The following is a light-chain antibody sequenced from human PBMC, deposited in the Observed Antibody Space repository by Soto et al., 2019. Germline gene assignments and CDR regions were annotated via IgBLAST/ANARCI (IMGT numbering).Light chain of an antibody. V-gene: IGKV3-11*01. CDR3: QQRSNWPT. Sequence: EIVLTQPPATLSSSPGQRATLSCSASQSVSSYLAGYQQKPGQAPRLLIYDASNRATGIPARFSGSGSGTDFTLTISSLEAEDFAVYCCQQRSNWPTFGQGTKAEIK. CDR1: QSVSSY. J-gene: IGKJ1*01. CDR2: DAS.